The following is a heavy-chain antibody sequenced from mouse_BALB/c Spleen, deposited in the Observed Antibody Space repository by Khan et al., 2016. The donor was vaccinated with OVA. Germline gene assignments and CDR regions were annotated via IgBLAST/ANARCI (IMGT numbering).Heavy chain of an antibody. V-gene: IGHV3-2*02. CDR1: GYSITSDYA. Sequence: EVQLQESGPGLVKPSQSLSLTCTVTGYSITSDYAWNWIRQFPGNKLEWTGHISYSGNTKYNPSLKSRISITRDTSKNQFFLQLNSVTTEDTATYYCARIYGGDFDYWGQGTTLTVSS. CDR2: ISYSGNT. CDR3: ARIYGGDFDY. J-gene: IGHJ2*01. D-gene: IGHD1-1*01.